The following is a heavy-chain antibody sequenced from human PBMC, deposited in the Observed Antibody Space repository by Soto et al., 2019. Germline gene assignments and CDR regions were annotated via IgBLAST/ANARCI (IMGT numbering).Heavy chain of an antibody. J-gene: IGHJ5*02. CDR3: ARDGPSSWYRWCDP. CDR1: GGTFSSYA. CDR2: IIPIFGTA. Sequence: QVQLVQSGAEVKKPGSSVKVSCKASGGTFSSYAISWVRQAPGQGLEWMGGIIPIFGTANYAQKFQGRVTITADESTSTAYMELSSLRSEDTAVYYCARDGPSSWYRWCDPWGQGTLVTVSS. D-gene: IGHD6-13*01. V-gene: IGHV1-69*12.